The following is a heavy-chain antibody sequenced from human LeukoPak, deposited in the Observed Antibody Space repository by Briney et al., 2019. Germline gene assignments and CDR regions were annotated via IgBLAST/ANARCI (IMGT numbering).Heavy chain of an antibody. Sequence: PSETLSLTCTVSGGSISSGGYYWSWIRQHPGKGLEWIVYIYYSGSTYYNPSLKSRVTISVDTSKNQFSLKLSSVTAADTAVYYCARGYDFWSGYYKGGNWFDPWGQGTLVTVSS. V-gene: IGHV4-31*03. J-gene: IGHJ5*02. CDR3: ARGYDFWSGYYKGGNWFDP. CDR1: GGSISSGGYY. D-gene: IGHD3-3*01. CDR2: IYYSGST.